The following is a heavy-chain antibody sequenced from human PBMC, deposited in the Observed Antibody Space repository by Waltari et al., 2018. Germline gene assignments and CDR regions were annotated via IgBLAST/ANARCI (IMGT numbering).Heavy chain of an antibody. CDR3: ARLPGRRYCSGGSCFRWFDP. J-gene: IGHJ5*02. V-gene: IGHV4-34*01. CDR2: INHSGST. D-gene: IGHD2-15*01. Sequence: VQLQQWGAGLLKPSETLSLTCAVYGGSFSGYYWSWIRQPPGKGLEWIGEINHSGSTNYNLSLKSRVTISVDTSKNQFSLKLSSVTAADTAVYYCARLPGRRYCSGGSCFRWFDPWGQGTLVTVSS. CDR1: GGSFSGYY.